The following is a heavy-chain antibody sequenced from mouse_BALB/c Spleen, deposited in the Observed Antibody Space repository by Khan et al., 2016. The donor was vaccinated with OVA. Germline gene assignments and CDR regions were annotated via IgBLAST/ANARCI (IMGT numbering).Heavy chain of an antibody. D-gene: IGHD2-2*01. J-gene: IGHJ3*01. CDR2: IDPFSGDT. Sequence: VQLKQSGPELMKPGTSEKISCKASGYSFTTYYIHWVMQSHGKSLEWIGYIDPFSGDTTFNQKFKGKATLTVDKSSSTAYIHLSNLTSEDSAIYYCTRHGYVAWFTYWGQGTLVTVSA. CDR1: GYSFTTYY. V-gene: IGHV1S135*01. CDR3: TRHGYVAWFTY.